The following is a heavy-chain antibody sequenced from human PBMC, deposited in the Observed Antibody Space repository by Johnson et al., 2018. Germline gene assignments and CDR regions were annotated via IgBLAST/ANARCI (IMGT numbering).Heavy chain of an antibody. J-gene: IGHJ4*02. V-gene: IGHV4-61*02. D-gene: IGHD5-18*01. Sequence: QVQLQESGPGLVKPSQTLSLTCTVSGGSISNGSYYWSWIRQPAGKGLEWIGRIYSRGSTNYNPSLKSRVTISGDTSQNQFSLMLSSVTAADTAVYYCARGYSYGYRFPDYWGQGALVTVSS. CDR1: GGSISNGSYY. CDR3: ARGYSYGYRFPDY. CDR2: IYSRGST.